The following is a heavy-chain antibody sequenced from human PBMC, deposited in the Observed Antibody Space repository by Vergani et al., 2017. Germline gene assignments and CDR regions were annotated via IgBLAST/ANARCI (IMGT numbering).Heavy chain of an antibody. CDR1: GFTFSSYA. Sequence: EVQLVESGGGLVQPGRSLRLSCAASGFTFSSYAMHWVRQAPGKGLEWVGRIRNKANDYTIQYAASVKGRVTISRDDSKSYLYLQMNSLQTEDTALYYCVRVKGSNWNDHLYDIWGQGTLVTVSS. V-gene: IGHV3-72*01. D-gene: IGHD1-1*01. CDR3: VRVKGSNWNDHLYDI. J-gene: IGHJ3*02. CDR2: IRNKANDYTI.